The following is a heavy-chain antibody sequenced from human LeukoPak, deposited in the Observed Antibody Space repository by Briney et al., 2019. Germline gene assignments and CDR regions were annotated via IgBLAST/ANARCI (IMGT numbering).Heavy chain of an antibody. CDR2: IYYSGST. Sequence: PSETLSLTCTVAGGSISSNSYYWGWIRQPPGKGREWIGNIYYSGSTYYNPSLKSRVTISVDTSKNQFSLKLSSVTAADTAVYYCARHQEHHKYSSGWFWFDPWGQGTLVTVSS. CDR1: GGSISSNSYY. V-gene: IGHV4-39*01. D-gene: IGHD6-19*01. J-gene: IGHJ5*02. CDR3: ARHQEHHKYSSGWFWFDP.